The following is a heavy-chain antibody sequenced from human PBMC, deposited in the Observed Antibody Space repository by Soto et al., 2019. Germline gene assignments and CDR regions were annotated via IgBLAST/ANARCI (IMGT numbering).Heavy chain of an antibody. D-gene: IGHD2-15*01. V-gene: IGHV4-34*01. Sequence: QVQLQQWGAGLLKPSETLSLTCAVYGGSFSGYYWSWIRQPPGKGLEWIGEINHSGSTNYNPYLKSRVTIEVDTSKNQFSLKLSSVTAADTAVYDCARGALVYHCSGGSCPPFDYWGQGTLVTVSS. CDR1: GGSFSGYY. CDR3: ARGALVYHCSGGSCPPFDY. CDR2: INHSGST. J-gene: IGHJ4*02.